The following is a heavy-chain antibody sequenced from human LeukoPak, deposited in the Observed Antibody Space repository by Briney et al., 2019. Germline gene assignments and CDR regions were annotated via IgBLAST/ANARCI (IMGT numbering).Heavy chain of an antibody. J-gene: IGHJ4*02. CDR1: GGSISSYY. D-gene: IGHD6-19*01. Sequence: PSETLSLTCTVSGGSISSYYWSWIRQPPGKGLEWIGYIYYSGSTNYNPSLKSRVTISVDTSKNQFSLKLSSVTAADTAVYYCARGKRRSSGWYVPADYFDYWGQGTLVTVSS. V-gene: IGHV4-59*01. CDR2: IYYSGST. CDR3: ARGKRRSSGWYVPADYFDY.